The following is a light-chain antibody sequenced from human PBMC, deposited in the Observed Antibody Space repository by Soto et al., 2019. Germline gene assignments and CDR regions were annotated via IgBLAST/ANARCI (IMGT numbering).Light chain of an antibody. CDR1: GSDIGGYNF. CDR3: SSYAGTNNRYV. CDR2: EVN. Sequence: QSVLTQPPSASGSPGQSVTISCTGTGSDIGGYNFVSWYQQHPGKVPKLIIYEVNKRPSGVPDRFSGSKSGNTASLTVSGLQDDEEADYYCSSYAGTNNRYVFGTGTKVTVL. J-gene: IGLJ1*01. V-gene: IGLV2-8*01.